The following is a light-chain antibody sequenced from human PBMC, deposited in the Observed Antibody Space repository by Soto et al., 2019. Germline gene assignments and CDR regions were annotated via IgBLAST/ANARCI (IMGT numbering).Light chain of an antibody. Sequence: DIVMIXSPDSLXXSLGERATIXXXXSQSVLSXSNNKNYLAWYQQKPGQPPKVLIYWASTRESGVPDRFSGSGSGTDFTLTISSLQAEDVAVYYCQQYYSSPWTFGQGTKVEIK. CDR3: QQYYSSPWT. J-gene: IGKJ1*01. CDR1: QSVLSXSNNKNY. V-gene: IGKV4-1*01. CDR2: WAS.